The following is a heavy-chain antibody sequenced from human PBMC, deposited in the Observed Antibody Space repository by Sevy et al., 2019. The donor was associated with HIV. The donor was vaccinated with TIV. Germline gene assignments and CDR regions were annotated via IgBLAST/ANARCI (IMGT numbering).Heavy chain of an antibody. J-gene: IGHJ5*02. CDR2: INHSGST. D-gene: IGHD1-26*01. CDR1: GGSFSGYY. CDR3: ARGQSGRTDP. Sequence: SETLSLTCAVYGGSFSGYYWSWIRQPPGKGLEWIGEINHSGSTNHNPSLKSRVTISVDTSKNQFSLKLSSVTAADTAVYYCARGQSGRTDPWGQGTLVTVSS. V-gene: IGHV4-34*01.